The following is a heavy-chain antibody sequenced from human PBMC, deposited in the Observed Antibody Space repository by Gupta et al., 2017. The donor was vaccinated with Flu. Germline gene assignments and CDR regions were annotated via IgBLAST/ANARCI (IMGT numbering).Heavy chain of an antibody. J-gene: IGHJ1*01. D-gene: IGHD2-21*02. CDR2: IKQDGSEK. CDR3: ARESYGSGDGCPIPSGDD. Sequence: EVQLVESGGGLVLPGWSLSLPCAASGSTFSTFSITCVPLAPGKGLEWVANIKQDGSEKFYGDSVRGRFTISRDNAKNARYLQMNSVRAEDTGIDYCARESYGSGDGCPIPSGDDWGQGTMSTVSS. V-gene: IGHV3-7*01. CDR1: GSTFSTFS.